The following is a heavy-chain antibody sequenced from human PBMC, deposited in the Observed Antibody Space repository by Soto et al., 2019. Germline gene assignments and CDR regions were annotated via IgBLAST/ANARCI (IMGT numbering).Heavy chain of an antibody. V-gene: IGHV4-59*11. CDR3: ARDSYFYDSRGYYRTIDP. Sequence: SETLSLTCTISGDSFSNHYWTWIRQSPGKGLEWIGYIFHSGITDYNPSVKSRATISIDKSRNLFSLNLTSVTAADTAVYYCARDSYFYDSRGYYRTIDPWGQGTLVTVSS. D-gene: IGHD3-22*01. J-gene: IGHJ5*02. CDR2: IFHSGIT. CDR1: GDSFSNHY.